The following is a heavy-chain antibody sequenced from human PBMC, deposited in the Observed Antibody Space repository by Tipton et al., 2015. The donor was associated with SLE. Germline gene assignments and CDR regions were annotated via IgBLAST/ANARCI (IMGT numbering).Heavy chain of an antibody. CDR2: IWADGKHK. J-gene: IGHJ3*02. CDR3: VKERAPFDAFDI. CDR1: GFIFSSYG. V-gene: IGHV3-33*06. Sequence: TLSLTCGASGFIFSSYGMHWVRQAPGKGLEWVAVIWADGKHKFYRDSVKGRFTFSRDNSKNTLSLQMNSLRAEDTAVYYCVKERAPFDAFDIWGQGTMVTVSS.